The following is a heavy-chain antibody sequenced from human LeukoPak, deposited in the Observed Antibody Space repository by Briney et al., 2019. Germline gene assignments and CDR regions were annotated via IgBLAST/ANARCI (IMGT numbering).Heavy chain of an antibody. Sequence: SETLSLTCTVSGGSISSSSYYWGWIRQPPGKGLEWIGSIYYSGSTYYNPSLKSRVTISVDTSKNQFSLKLSSVTAADTAVYYCARGYLKGGFDPWGQGTLVTVSS. D-gene: IGHD2/OR15-2a*01. CDR2: IYYSGST. CDR1: GGSISSSSYY. CDR3: ARGYLKGGFDP. J-gene: IGHJ5*02. V-gene: IGHV4-39*07.